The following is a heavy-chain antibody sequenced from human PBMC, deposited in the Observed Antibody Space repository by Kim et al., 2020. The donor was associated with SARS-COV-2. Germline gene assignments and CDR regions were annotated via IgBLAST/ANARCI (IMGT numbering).Heavy chain of an antibody. V-gene: IGHV4-38-2*02. J-gene: IGHJ6*02. CDR2: IYHSGST. CDR1: GYSISSGYY. CDR3: ARVLFGESDGMDV. D-gene: IGHD3-10*02. Sequence: SKTLSLTCTVSGYSISSGYYWGWIRQPPGKGLEWIGSIYHSGSTYYNPSLKSRVTISVDTSKNQFSLKLSSVTAADTAVYYCARVLFGESDGMDVWGQGT.